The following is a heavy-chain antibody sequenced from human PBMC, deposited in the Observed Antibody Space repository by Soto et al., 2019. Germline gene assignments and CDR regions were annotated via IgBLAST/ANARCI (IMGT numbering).Heavy chain of an antibody. V-gene: IGHV3-33*01. CDR3: ARGAGGSWLLGS. D-gene: IGHD5-12*01. Sequence: QVHLVESGGGVVQPGKSLRLSCAASGFTFSSSGMHWVRQTPGKGLEWVALIWYDGTKKYYGDAVRGRFTISRDDSKNTVYLEWNGLRVDDSAVYYWARGAGGSWLLGSWCQGTMVSVSS. CDR1: GFTFSSSG. J-gene: IGHJ5*02. CDR2: IWYDGTKK.